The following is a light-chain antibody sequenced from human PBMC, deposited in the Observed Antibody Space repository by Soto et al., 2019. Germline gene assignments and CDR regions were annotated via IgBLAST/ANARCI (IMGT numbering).Light chain of an antibody. CDR2: DAS. J-gene: IGKJ1*01. Sequence: EIVMTQSPATLSVSPGERATLSCRASQTVSSNLAWYQQEPGQAPRLLIYDASTRATGIPARFSGSGSGTEFTLTISSLQSEDFAVYYCQQYNNWPVTFGQGTKVEIK. CDR3: QQYNNWPVT. CDR1: QTVSSN. V-gene: IGKV3-15*01.